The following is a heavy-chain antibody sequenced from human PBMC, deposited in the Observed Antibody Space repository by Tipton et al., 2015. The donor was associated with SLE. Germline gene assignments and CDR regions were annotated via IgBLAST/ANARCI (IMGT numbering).Heavy chain of an antibody. CDR3: ARGHFSFDY. CDR1: SYSISSGYY. V-gene: IGHV4-38-2*01. D-gene: IGHD2/OR15-2a*01. CDR2: LYYSGST. Sequence: TLSLTCAVSSYSISSGYYWGWIRQPPGKGLEWIGSLYYSGSTYYNPSLKSRVTISVDTSKNQFSLKLSSVTAADTAVYYCARGHFSFDYWGQGTLVTVSS. J-gene: IGHJ4*02.